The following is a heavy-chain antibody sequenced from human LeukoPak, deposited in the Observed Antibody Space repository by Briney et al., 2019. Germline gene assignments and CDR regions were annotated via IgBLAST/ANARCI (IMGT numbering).Heavy chain of an antibody. V-gene: IGHV3-23*05. CDR1: GFTFSSYG. D-gene: IGHD4-11*01. CDR3: ARSVPDYTRFDF. Sequence: GRSLRLSCAASGFTFSSYGMHWVRQAPGKGLEWVSTFKTNYNQVYYAESVRGRFTISTDNSKNTAYLQMNSLRVEDTALYYCARSVPDYTRFDFWGQGALVTVSS. J-gene: IGHJ4*02. CDR2: FKTNYNQV.